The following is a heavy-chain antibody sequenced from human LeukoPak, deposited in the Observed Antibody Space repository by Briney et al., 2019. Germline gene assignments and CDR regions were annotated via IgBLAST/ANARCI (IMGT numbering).Heavy chain of an antibody. CDR1: GYTFTSYD. Sequence: ASVKVSCKASGYTFTSYDINWVRQATGQGLEWMGWMNPNSGNTGYAQKFQGRVTMTRNTSISTAYMELSSLRSADTAVSYCARNGGSYNWNYGGYYYYYYMDVWGKGTTVTVSS. D-gene: IGHD1-7*01. J-gene: IGHJ6*03. CDR2: MNPNSGNT. V-gene: IGHV1-8*01. CDR3: ARNGGSYNWNYGGYYYYYYMDV.